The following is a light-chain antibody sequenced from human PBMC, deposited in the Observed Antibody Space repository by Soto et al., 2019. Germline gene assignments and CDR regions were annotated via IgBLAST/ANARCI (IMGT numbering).Light chain of an antibody. CDR3: QQHISWPLT. J-gene: IGKJ4*01. CDR2: DAS. CDR1: QSVTNS. V-gene: IGKV3-11*01. Sequence: EVVLTQSPATLSLSPGERATLSCRAGQSVTNSLAWYQQKPGQAPRLLVYDASNRATGIPTRFSGSGSGTDFTLTISNLEPEDFAVYYCQQHISWPLTFGGGTKADIK.